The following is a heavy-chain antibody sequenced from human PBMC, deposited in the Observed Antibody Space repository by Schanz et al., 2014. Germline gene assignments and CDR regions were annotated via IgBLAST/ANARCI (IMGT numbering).Heavy chain of an antibody. CDR2: ISVYHGHT. V-gene: IGHV1-18*01. J-gene: IGHJ3*02. D-gene: IGHD3-10*01. CDR3: ARVHIATYHYNSPGAFDI. CDR1: GGTFSSST. Sequence: QVQLVQSGAEVKKPGSSVKVSCKASGGTFSSSTLTWVRQAPGQGLEWMGWISVYHGHTNYAENVHGRVTMTTDTSASTAYMELRSLISDDTAIYYCARVHIATYHYNSPGAFDIWGQGTRVTVSS.